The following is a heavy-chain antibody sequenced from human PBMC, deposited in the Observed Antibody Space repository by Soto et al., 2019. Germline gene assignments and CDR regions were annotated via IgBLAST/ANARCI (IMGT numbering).Heavy chain of an antibody. J-gene: IGHJ4*02. CDR3: ARDFLGAVVTSYDFDN. D-gene: IGHD3-22*01. V-gene: IGHV3-7*01. CDR2: IKQDGSEK. CDR1: GITFRSYW. Sequence: EVQLVESGGGLVQPGGSLRLSCAASGITFRSYWMSWVRQAPGKGPEWVANIKQDGSEKYYVGSVRGRFTISRDNAKNSLYLQMNSLRAEDTAVYYCARDFLGAVVTSYDFDNWGQGTLVTVSS.